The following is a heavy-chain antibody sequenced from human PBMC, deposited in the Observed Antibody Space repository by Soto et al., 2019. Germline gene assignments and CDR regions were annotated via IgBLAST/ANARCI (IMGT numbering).Heavy chain of an antibody. V-gene: IGHV3-7*01. D-gene: IGHD2-2*01. Sequence: GGSLRLSCATSGFTFSSYAMSWVRQAPGKGLEWVATIRQDGSEKHYVDSVKGRFTISRDNAKNSLFLQMNSLRAEDTAVYYCARGCGSPSCPSYLDVWGKGTTVTVSS. CDR2: IRQDGSEK. J-gene: IGHJ6*03. CDR1: GFTFSSYA. CDR3: ARGCGSPSCPSYLDV.